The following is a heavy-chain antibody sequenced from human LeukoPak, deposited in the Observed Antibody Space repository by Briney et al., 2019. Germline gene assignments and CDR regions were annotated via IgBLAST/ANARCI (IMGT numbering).Heavy chain of an antibody. CDR3: AKQTPKVVVAATRSNYYYGMDV. CDR1: GFTFSSYA. Sequence: PGGSLRLSCAASGFTFSSYAMSWVRQAPGKGLEWVSAISGSGGSTYYADSVKGRFTISRGNSKNTLYLQMNSLRAEDTAVYYCAKQTPKVVVAATRSNYYYGMDVWGQGTTVTVSS. V-gene: IGHV3-23*01. J-gene: IGHJ6*02. CDR2: ISGSGGST. D-gene: IGHD2-15*01.